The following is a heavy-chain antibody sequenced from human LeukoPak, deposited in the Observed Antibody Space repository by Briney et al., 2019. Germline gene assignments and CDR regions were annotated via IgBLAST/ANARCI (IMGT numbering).Heavy chain of an antibody. CDR2: INPSGGST. J-gene: IGHJ4*02. CDR1: GYTFTTYY. V-gene: IGHV1-46*01. CDR3: ATGGSPTVTTKGLFDY. Sequence: ASVKVSCKASGYTFTTYYMHWVRQAPGQGLEWMGIINPSGGSTSYAQKFQGRVTMTRDTSTSTVYMDLSSLRSEDTAVYYCATGGSPTVTTKGLFDYWGQGTLVTVSS. D-gene: IGHD4-17*01.